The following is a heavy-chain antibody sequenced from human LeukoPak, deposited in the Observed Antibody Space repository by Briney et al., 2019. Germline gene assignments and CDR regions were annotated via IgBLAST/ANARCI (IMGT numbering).Heavy chain of an antibody. V-gene: IGHV4-34*01. CDR3: ARGLVWRFLFDSRRDSFDI. J-gene: IGHJ3*02. D-gene: IGHD3-16*01. Sequence: GSLRLSCAASGFSVSSNYMNWIRQSPGKGLEWLGEISHSGATTYNPSLKSRVTISVDTSKNQFSLKLQSVTAADTGVYYCARGLVWRFLFDSRRDSFDIWGQGTMVTVSS. CDR2: ISHSGAT. CDR1: GFSVSSNY.